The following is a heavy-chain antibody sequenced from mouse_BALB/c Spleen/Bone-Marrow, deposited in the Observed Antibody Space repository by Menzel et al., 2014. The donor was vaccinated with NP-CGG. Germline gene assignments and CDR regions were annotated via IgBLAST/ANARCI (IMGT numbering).Heavy chain of an antibody. Sequence: EVQVVESGPELVKPGASVKMSCKASGYTFTSYVMHWVKQKPGQGLEWIGHINPYNDGTKYNEKFKGKAALTSDKSSSTAYMELSSLTSEDSAVYYCARDRNYYFDYWGQGTTLTVSS. CDR2: INPYNDGT. V-gene: IGHV1-14*01. J-gene: IGHJ2*01. CDR1: GYTFTSYV. CDR3: ARDRNYYFDY.